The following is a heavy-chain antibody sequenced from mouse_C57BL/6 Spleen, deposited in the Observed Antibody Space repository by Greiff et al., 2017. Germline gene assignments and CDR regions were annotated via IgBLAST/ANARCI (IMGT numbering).Heavy chain of an antibody. D-gene: IGHD1-1*01. Sequence: QVQLKQPGAELVKPGASVKLSCKASGYTFTSYWMHWVKQRPGQGLEWIGMIHPNSGSTNYNEKFKSKATLTVDKSSSSAYMQLSSLTSEDSAVYYCARSAYYYCTVDYWGQGTTLTVSS. CDR3: ARSAYYYCTVDY. V-gene: IGHV1-64*01. CDR1: GYTFTSYW. J-gene: IGHJ2*01. CDR2: IHPNSGST.